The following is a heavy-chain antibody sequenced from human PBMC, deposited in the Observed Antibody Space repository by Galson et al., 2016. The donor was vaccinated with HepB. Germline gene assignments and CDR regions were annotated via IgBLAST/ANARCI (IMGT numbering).Heavy chain of an antibody. V-gene: IGHV3-48*02. Sequence: SLRLSCAASGFTFSSYSMNWVRQASGKGLEWVSYISSSSTIYYADSVKGRFTISRDNAKNSLYLQMNSLRDEDTAVYYCAREIPSRGKSDYWGQGTLVTVSS. CDR3: AREIPSRGKSDY. CDR2: ISSSSTI. CDR1: GFTFSSYS. D-gene: IGHD3-10*01. J-gene: IGHJ4*02.